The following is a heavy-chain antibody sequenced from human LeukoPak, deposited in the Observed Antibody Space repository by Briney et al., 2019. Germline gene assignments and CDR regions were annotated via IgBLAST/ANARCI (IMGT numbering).Heavy chain of an antibody. J-gene: IGHJ4*02. CDR2: ISGSGGST. CDR3: AITGGDIVVVPAAEFDY. V-gene: IGHV3-23*01. Sequence: GGSLRLSCAASGFTFNNYAMSWVRQAPGKGLEWVSAISGSGGSTYYADSVKGRFTISRDNSKNTLYLQMNSLRAEDTAVYYCAITGGDIVVVPAAEFDYWGQGTLVTVSS. CDR1: GFTFNNYA. D-gene: IGHD2-2*01.